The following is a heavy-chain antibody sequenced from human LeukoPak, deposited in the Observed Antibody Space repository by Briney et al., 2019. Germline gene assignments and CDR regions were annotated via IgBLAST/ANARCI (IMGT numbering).Heavy chain of an antibody. D-gene: IGHD6-19*01. J-gene: IGHJ4*02. CDR1: RFTLSNYW. Sequence: GGSLRLSCAASRFTLSNYWMSWVRQAPGKGLEWVANIKQDGSETYYVDCVKGRFTISRDNAKNSLSLQMNSLRAEDTAVYYCARQRGSGCLDYWGQGTLVTVSS. V-gene: IGHV3-7*01. CDR3: ARQRGSGCLDY. CDR2: IKQDGSET.